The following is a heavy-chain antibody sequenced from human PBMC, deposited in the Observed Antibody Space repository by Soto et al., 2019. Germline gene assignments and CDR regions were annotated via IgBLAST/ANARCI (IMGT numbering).Heavy chain of an antibody. CDR2: ITAYNGNT. J-gene: IGHJ4*02. CDR3: ARGVSYRWVY. CDR1: GYSFTSYG. Sequence: ASVKVSCKASGYSFTSYGVSWVRQAPGQGLEWMGWITAYNGNTNYAQKFQGRVFMTTDTSSSTAYMELRSLRSDDTAVYYCARGVSYRWVYWGQGTLVTVSS. D-gene: IGHD3-16*02. V-gene: IGHV1-18*01.